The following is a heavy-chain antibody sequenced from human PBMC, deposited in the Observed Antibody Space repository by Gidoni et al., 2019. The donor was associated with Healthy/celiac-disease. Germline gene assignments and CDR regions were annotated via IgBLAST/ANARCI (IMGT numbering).Heavy chain of an antibody. Sequence: EVQLVDSGGGLVHPWGSLSLSCSASAFTFSSYAMHWVGQAPGKGLEYVSAISSNGGSTYYADSVKGRFTISRDNSKNTLYLQRSSLRAEDTAVYYCVKDGTVRGVMHYWGQGTLVTVSS. J-gene: IGHJ4*02. V-gene: IGHV3-64D*09. CDR1: AFTFSSYA. CDR3: VKDGTVRGVMHY. CDR2: ISSNGGST. D-gene: IGHD3-10*01.